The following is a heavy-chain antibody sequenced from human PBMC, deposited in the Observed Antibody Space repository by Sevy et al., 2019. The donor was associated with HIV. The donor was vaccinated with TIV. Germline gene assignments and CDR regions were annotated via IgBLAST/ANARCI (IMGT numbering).Heavy chain of an antibody. D-gene: IGHD3-22*01. V-gene: IGHV1-69*13. Sequence: ASVKVSCKASGGTFSSYAISWVRQAPGQGLEWMGGIIPIFGTANYAQKFQGRVTITADESTSKAYMELSSLRSEDTAVYYCARGPIKYYYDSSGYAPPSTWFDPWGQGTLVTVSS. CDR2: IIPIFGTA. CDR3: ARGPIKYYYDSSGYAPPSTWFDP. J-gene: IGHJ5*02. CDR1: GGTFSSYA.